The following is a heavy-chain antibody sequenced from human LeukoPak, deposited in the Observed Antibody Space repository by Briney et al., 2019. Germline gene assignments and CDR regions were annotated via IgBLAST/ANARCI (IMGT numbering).Heavy chain of an antibody. D-gene: IGHD1-26*01. CDR2: IKEDGSQK. J-gene: IGHJ5*02. CDR3: AKDIRSGIVGATMLNWFDP. Sequence: GGSLRLSCAASGFAISKYWMAWVRQAPGKGLEWVANIKEDGSQKHYVDSVKGRFTISRDNAKNSLYLQMNSLRAEDTALYYCAKDIRSGIVGATMLNWFDPWGQGTLVTVSS. V-gene: IGHV3-7*03. CDR1: GFAISKYW.